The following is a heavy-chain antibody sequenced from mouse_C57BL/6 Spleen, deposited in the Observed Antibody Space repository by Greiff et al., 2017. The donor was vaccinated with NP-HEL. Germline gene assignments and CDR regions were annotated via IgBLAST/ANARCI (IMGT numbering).Heavy chain of an antibody. CDR3: ARWDYGSSYGYYFDY. J-gene: IGHJ2*01. CDR2: IYPGDGDT. Sequence: VKLVESGPELVKPGASVKISCKASGYAFSSSWMNWVKQRPGKGLEWIGRIYPGDGDTNYNGKFKGKATLTADKSSSTAYMQLSSLTSEDSAVYCCARWDYGSSYGYYFDYWGQGTTLTVSS. V-gene: IGHV1-82*01. CDR1: GYAFSSSW. D-gene: IGHD1-1*01.